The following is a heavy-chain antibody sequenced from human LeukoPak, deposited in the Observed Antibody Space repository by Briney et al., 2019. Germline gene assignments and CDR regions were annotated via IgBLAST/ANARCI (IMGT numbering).Heavy chain of an antibody. CDR1: GYTFTSYG. Sequence: ASVKVSCKASGYTFTSYGISWVRQAPGQGLEWMGWISAYNGNTNYAQKLQGRVTMTTDTSTSTAYMELRSLRSDDTAVYYCARWILDYYYYGMDVWGQGTTVTVSS. J-gene: IGHJ6*02. V-gene: IGHV1-18*01. CDR2: ISAYNGNT. CDR3: ARWILDYYYYGMDV. D-gene: IGHD2-2*03.